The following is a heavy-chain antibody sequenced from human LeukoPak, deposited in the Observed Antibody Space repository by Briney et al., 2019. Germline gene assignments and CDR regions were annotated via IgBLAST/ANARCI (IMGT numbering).Heavy chain of an antibody. J-gene: IGHJ4*02. D-gene: IGHD2-2*01. Sequence: GGSLRLSCAASGFTFSNYGMHWVRQAAGKGLEWEAIISYDGSNKYYVNSVKGRFTISRDNSENVLYLQMDSLRAEDTALYYCARPPPSCSSTSCYQQYWGQGTLVTVSS. V-gene: IGHV3-30*03. CDR3: ARPPPSCSSTSCYQQY. CDR2: ISYDGSNK. CDR1: GFTFSNYG.